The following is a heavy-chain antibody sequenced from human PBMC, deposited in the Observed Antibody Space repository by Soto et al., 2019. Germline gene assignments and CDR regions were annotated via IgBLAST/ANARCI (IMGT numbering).Heavy chain of an antibody. CDR3: ARDQRGFNRTADY. CDR1: EFIFANYA. Sequence: PGGSLRLSCAASEFIFANYAMNWVRQAPGKGLEWVSSISGSGGGTSYADSVEGRFTISRDNSKNTLSLEMSSLRVEDTGVYYCARDQRGFNRTADYWGQGALVTVSS. J-gene: IGHJ4*02. CDR2: ISGSGGGT. D-gene: IGHD2-15*01. V-gene: IGHV3-23*01.